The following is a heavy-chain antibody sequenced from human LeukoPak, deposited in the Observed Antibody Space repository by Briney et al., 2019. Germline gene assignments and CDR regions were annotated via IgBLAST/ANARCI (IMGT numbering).Heavy chain of an antibody. CDR2: VHPSGST. D-gene: IGHD1-26*01. V-gene: IGHV4-59*02. CDR1: GASVTTYY. CDR3: ARDIRTVGATLYFDY. J-gene: IGHJ4*02. Sequence: KPSETLSLTCTVSGASVTTYYWSWIRQSPGKELEWIANVHPSGSTFYNPSLKSRVTISIDTSKNQFSLKLTSVTTADTAVYYCARDIRTVGATLYFDYWGQGTLLTVSS.